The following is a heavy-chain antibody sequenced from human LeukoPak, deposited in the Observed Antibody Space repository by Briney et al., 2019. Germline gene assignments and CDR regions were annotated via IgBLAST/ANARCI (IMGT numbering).Heavy chain of an antibody. J-gene: IGHJ6*02. CDR3: ARTNPMVRGVIISPYYYYGMDV. CDR1: GGSISSYY. D-gene: IGHD3-10*01. Sequence: SETLSLTCTVSGGSISSYYWSWIRKPPGKGLEWIGYIYYSGSTNYNPSLKSRVTISVDTSKNQFSLKLSSVTAADTAVYYCARTNPMVRGVIISPYYYYGMDVWGQGTTVTVSS. V-gene: IGHV4-59*01. CDR2: IYYSGST.